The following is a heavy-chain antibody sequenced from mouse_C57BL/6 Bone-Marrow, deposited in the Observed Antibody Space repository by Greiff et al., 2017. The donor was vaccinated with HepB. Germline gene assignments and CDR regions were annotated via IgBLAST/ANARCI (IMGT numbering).Heavy chain of an antibody. J-gene: IGHJ3*01. V-gene: IGHV1-69*01. D-gene: IGHD2-2*01. CDR3: ARTDYGYDGFAD. Sequence: VQLQQPGAELVMPGASVKLSCKASGYTFTSYWMHWVKQRPGQGLEWIGEIDPSDSYTNYNQKFKGKSTLTVDKSSSTAYMQLSSLTSEESAVYYCARTDYGYDGFADWGQGTLVTVSA. CDR1: GYTFTSYW. CDR2: IDPSDSYT.